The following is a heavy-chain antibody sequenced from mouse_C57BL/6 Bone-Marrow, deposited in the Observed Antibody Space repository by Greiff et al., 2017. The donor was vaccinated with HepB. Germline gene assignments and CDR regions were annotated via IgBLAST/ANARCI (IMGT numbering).Heavy chain of an antibody. Sequence: EVQLQESGPELVKPGASVKISCKASGYSFTDYNMNWVKQSNGKSLEWIGVINPNYGTTSYNQKFKGKDTVTVDQTSSTDYMQLNSLTSEDSAVYDCEREFSSYSYWYFDIWGTGTTVTVAS. CDR2: INPNYGTT. CDR3: EREFSSYSYWYFDI. V-gene: IGHV1-39*01. J-gene: IGHJ1*03. CDR1: GYSFTDYN. D-gene: IGHD1-1*01.